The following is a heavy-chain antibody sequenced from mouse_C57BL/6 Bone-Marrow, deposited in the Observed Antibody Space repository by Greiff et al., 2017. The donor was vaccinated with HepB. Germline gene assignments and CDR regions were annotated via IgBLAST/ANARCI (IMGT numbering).Heavy chain of an antibody. CDR1: GYTFTSYW. D-gene: IGHD1-1*01. Sequence: QVQLKQPGAELVKPGASVKLSCKASGYTFTSYWMHWVKQRPGQGLEWIGMIHPNSGSTNYNEKFKSKATLTVDKSSSTAYMQLSSLTSEDSAVYYCARSPLLTGFAYWGQGTLVTVSA. CDR3: ARSPLLTGFAY. CDR2: IHPNSGST. V-gene: IGHV1-64*01. J-gene: IGHJ3*01.